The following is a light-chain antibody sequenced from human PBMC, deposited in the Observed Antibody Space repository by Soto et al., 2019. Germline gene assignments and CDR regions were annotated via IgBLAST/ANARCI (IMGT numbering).Light chain of an antibody. CDR1: NIGSKS. V-gene: IGLV3-21*04. CDR3: QVWDSSSDHPV. CDR2: SDT. J-gene: IGLJ2*01. Sequence: SYELTQPPSVSVAPGKTATMTCGGNNIGSKSVHWYQQKPGLAPVLVIYSDTDRPSGIPERISGSNSGNTATLTIGRVEAGDEADYSCQVWDSSSDHPVFGGGTKLTVL.